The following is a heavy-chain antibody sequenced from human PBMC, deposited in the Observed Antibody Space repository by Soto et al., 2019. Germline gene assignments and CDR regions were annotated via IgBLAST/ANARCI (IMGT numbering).Heavy chain of an antibody. CDR2: MNPNSGNT. D-gene: IGHD6-19*01. Sequence: QVQLVQSGAEVKKPGASVKVSCEASGYTFTSYDINWVRQATGQGLEWMGWMNPNSGNTGYAQKFQGRVTMTRNTSISTAYMELSRLRSEDTAVYYCARERSSGWYVDYWGQGTLVTVSS. V-gene: IGHV1-8*01. CDR1: GYTFTSYD. CDR3: ARERSSGWYVDY. J-gene: IGHJ4*02.